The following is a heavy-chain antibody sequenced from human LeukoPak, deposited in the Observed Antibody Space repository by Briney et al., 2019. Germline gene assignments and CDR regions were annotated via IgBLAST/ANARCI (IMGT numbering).Heavy chain of an antibody. CDR1: GYTFTSYD. Sequence: ASVKVSCKASGYTFTSYDINWVRQATGQGLEWTGWMNPNSGNTGYAQKFQGRVTMTRNTSISTAYMELSSLRSEDTAVYHCARGLTIFGVVPLMDVWGQGTTVTVSS. V-gene: IGHV1-8*01. J-gene: IGHJ6*02. CDR3: ARGLTIFGVVPLMDV. CDR2: MNPNSGNT. D-gene: IGHD3-3*01.